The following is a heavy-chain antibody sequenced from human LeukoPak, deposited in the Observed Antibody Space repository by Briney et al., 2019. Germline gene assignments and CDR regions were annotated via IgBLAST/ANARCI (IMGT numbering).Heavy chain of an antibody. CDR1: GGSFSGYY. J-gene: IGHJ4*02. CDR2: INHSGGT. D-gene: IGHD6-13*01. CDR3: ARHEGRVYSSSWRPFDY. Sequence: SETLSLTCGVYGGSFSGYYCSWIRQPPGKGLEWIGEINHSGGTDYNPSLKSRVTISVDTSKNQFSLKLSSVTAADTAVYYCARHEGRVYSSSWRPFDYWGQGTLVTVSS. V-gene: IGHV4-34*01.